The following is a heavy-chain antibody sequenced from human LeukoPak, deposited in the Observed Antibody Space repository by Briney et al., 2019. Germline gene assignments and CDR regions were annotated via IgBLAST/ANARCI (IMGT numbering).Heavy chain of an antibody. Sequence: PGGSLRLSCAASGFTFRSYSMNWVRQAPGKGLEWVSYISSSSSTIYYADSVKGRFTISRDNAKNSLYLQMNSLRAEDTAVYYCARDASITMVRGVDYWGQGTLVTVSS. CDR2: ISSSSSTI. V-gene: IGHV3-48*04. J-gene: IGHJ4*02. CDR3: ARDASITMVRGVDY. D-gene: IGHD3-10*01. CDR1: GFTFRSYS.